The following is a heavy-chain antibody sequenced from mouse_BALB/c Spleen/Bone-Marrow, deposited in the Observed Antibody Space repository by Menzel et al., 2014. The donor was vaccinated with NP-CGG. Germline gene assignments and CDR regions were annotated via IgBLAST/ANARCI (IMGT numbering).Heavy chain of an antibody. Sequence: EVMLVESGGGLVKSGGSLKLSCAASGFTFNSYGMSWVRQTPEKRLEWVATISGGGSYTFYPDSVKGRFTISRDNAKNNRYLQLSSLRSEDTALYYCARHAYYDQTEVSFVYWGQGTLVTVYA. CDR1: GFTFNSYG. V-gene: IGHV5-9-2*01. J-gene: IGHJ3*01. CDR3: ARHAYYDQTEVSFVY. CDR2: ISGGGSYT. D-gene: IGHD2-4*01.